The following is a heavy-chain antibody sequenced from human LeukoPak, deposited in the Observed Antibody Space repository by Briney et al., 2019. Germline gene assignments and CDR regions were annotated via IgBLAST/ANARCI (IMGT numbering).Heavy chain of an antibody. V-gene: IGHV4-61*02. CDR1: GGSISSGSYY. D-gene: IGHD2-2*01. Sequence: SETLSLTCSVSGGSISSGSYYWSWIRQPAGKGLEWIRRIYTSGSTNYNPSLKSRVTISVDTSKNQFSLKLSSVTAADTAVYYCARDGLRYCGSTSCPAHNWFDPWGQGTLVTVSS. CDR3: ARDGLRYCGSTSCPAHNWFDP. CDR2: IYTSGST. J-gene: IGHJ5*02.